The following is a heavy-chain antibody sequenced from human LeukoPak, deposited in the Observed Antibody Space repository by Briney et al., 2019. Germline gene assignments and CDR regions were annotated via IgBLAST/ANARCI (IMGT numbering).Heavy chain of an antibody. J-gene: IGHJ5*02. CDR3: AKVVPAAIRWFDP. Sequence: GGSLRLSCAAPGFTFSSYGMHWVRQAPGKGLEWVAFIRYDGSNKYYADSVKGRFTISRDNSKNTLYLQMNSLRAEDTAVYYCAKVVPAAIRWFDPWGQGTLVTVSS. D-gene: IGHD2-2*01. CDR2: IRYDGSNK. CDR1: GFTFSSYG. V-gene: IGHV3-30*02.